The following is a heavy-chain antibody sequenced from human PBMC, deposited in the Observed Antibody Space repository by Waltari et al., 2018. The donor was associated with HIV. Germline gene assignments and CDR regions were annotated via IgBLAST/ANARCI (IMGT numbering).Heavy chain of an antibody. CDR2: TYYRSKWYN. Sequence: QVQLQQSGPGLVIPSQTLPLTCAISGDSVSPTNGAWTWIRQSPSRGLAWLGRTYYRSKWYNDYAASVKSRISINPDTSKNQFSLHLNSVTPEDTAVYYCARSPGRTSDFDYWGQGTLVTVSS. V-gene: IGHV6-1*01. CDR3: ARSPGRTSDFDY. CDR1: GDSVSPTNGA. D-gene: IGHD1-1*01. J-gene: IGHJ4*02.